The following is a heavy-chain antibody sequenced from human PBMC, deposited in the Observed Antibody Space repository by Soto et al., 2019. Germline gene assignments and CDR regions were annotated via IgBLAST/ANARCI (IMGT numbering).Heavy chain of an antibody. V-gene: IGHV4-59*01. D-gene: IGHD4-17*01. CDR2: VYYTGTT. Sequence: LSLTCTVSGGSIGSYHWSWVRQPPGKGLEWIASVYYTGTTNYNPSLGSRVTISIDAPENQISLKLTSVTAADTAFYYCARDTVLTGMFDLWGQGTLVTVSS. CDR1: GGSIGSYH. CDR3: ARDTVLTGMFDL. J-gene: IGHJ5*02.